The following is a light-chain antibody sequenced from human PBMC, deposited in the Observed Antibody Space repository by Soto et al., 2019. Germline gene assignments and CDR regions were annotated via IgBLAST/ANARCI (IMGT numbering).Light chain of an antibody. CDR1: QSLLHSSNNKNY. CDR3: QQSYSIPWT. J-gene: IGKJ1*01. CDR2: WAS. Sequence: DIVMTQSPDSLAVSLGERATINCKSSQSLLHSSNNKNYLAWYQQKPRQPPKLIIYWASTRESGVPDRFSGSGSGTDFTLTITSLQAEDVAVYYCQQSYSIPWTFGQGTKVEIK. V-gene: IGKV4-1*01.